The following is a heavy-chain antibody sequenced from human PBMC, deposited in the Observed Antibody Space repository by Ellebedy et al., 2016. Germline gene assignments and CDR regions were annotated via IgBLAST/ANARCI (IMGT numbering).Heavy chain of an antibody. D-gene: IGHD3-16*02. V-gene: IGHV1-24*01. CDR2: FDPEDGET. CDR1: GYTLTELS. Sequence: ASVKVSCXVSGYTLTELSMHWVRQAPGKGLEWMGGFDPEDGETIYAQKFQGRVTMTEDTSTDTAYMELSSLRSEDTAVYYCATDDRFTFGGVIVFDYWGQGTLVTVSS. J-gene: IGHJ4*02. CDR3: ATDDRFTFGGVIVFDY.